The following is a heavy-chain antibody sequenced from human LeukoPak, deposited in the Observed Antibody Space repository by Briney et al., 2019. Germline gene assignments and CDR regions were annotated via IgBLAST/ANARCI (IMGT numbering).Heavy chain of an antibody. V-gene: IGHV3-49*04. Sequence: GGSLRLSCTSSGFSFGDYSMTWVRQAPGKGLEWVGFIRSKAYGGTTEYAASVKGRFTISRDDSKGIAYLQMNSLKTEGTAVYYCTRDRTPYYWGQGTLVTVSS. CDR2: IRSKAYGGTT. CDR3: TRDRTPYY. CDR1: GFSFGDYS. J-gene: IGHJ4*02.